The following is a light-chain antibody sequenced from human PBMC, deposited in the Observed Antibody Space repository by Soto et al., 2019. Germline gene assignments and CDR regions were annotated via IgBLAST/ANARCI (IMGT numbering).Light chain of an antibody. CDR2: GAS. CDR1: QSVRNN. CDR3: QQYNNWPPEVT. Sequence: EIVMTQSPATLSVSPGERATLSCRASQSVRNNLAWYQQKPGHAPRLLIAGASTRATSIPARFSGSGSGTEFTLTISSLQSEDFAVYYCQQYNNWPPEVTFGPGTKVDIK. J-gene: IGKJ3*01. V-gene: IGKV3-15*01.